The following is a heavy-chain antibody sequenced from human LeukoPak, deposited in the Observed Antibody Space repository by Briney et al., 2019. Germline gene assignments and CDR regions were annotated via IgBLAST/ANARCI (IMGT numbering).Heavy chain of an antibody. V-gene: IGHV1-2*02. CDR3: ARGYIVVVPAARFNNWFDP. J-gene: IGHJ5*02. CDR2: INPNSGGT. CDR1: GYTFTGYY. D-gene: IGHD2-2*01. Sequence: ASVKVSCKASGYTFTGYYMHWVRQAPGQGLEWMGWINPNSGGTNYAQKFQGRVTMTRDTSISTAYMEVSRLRSDDTAVYYCARGYIVVVPAARFNNWFDPWGQGTLVTVSS.